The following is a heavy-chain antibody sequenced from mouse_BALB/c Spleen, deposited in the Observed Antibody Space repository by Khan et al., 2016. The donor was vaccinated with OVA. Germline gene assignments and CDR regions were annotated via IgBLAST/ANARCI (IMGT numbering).Heavy chain of an antibody. CDR1: GYSFTGYF. CDR2: INPHIGET. CDR3: TRIYRSDFDY. D-gene: IGHD1-1*01. Sequence: EVELVESGPELVRPGASVKISCKASGYSFTGYFMNWVMQSHGKSLEWIGRINPHIGETFYNQRFKDKATLTVDESSSTAHMELRSLASEDSAVYYCTRIYRSDFDYWGQGTTFTVSS. J-gene: IGHJ2*01. V-gene: IGHV1-20*02.